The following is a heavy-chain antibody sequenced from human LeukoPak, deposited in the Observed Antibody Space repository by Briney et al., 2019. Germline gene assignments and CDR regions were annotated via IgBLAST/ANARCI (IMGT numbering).Heavy chain of an antibody. V-gene: IGHV3-23*01. Sequence: GGSLRLSCAASGFTFNTDAMTWVRQAPGKGLEWVSVICGSGDFTFYADSVKGRFTLSRDNSKNTLYLQMNSLRAEDTAIYYCAKNTCVLPDFWGQGTLVTVSS. J-gene: IGHJ4*02. CDR2: ICGSGDFT. D-gene: IGHD3-3*01. CDR1: GFTFNTDA. CDR3: AKNTCVLPDF.